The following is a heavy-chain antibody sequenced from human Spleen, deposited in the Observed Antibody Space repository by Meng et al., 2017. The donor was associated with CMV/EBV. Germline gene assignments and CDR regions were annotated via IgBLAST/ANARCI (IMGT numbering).Heavy chain of an antibody. J-gene: IGHJ4*02. D-gene: IGHD2-2*01. Sequence: GESLKISCAVSGFTFSSYAMYWVRQAPGKGLEWVAVISYDGSNKYYADSVKGRFTISRDNSKNTLYLQMNSLRAEDTAVYYCARDWALVVPAAIAYYFDYWGQGTLVTVSS. CDR2: ISYDGSNK. V-gene: IGHV3-30*19. CDR1: GFTFSSYA. CDR3: ARDWALVVPAAIAYYFDY.